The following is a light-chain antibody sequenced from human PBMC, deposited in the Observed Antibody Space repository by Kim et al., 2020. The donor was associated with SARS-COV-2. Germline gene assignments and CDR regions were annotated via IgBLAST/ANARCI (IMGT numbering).Light chain of an antibody. CDR3: LLYYSGPRV. Sequence: PGGTVTLPCASSTGDVTSGHFPYWFQQKPGQAPTTLIYDVSNKHSWTPARFSGSLLGGKAALTLSGAQPEDEAEYYCLLYYSGPRVFGGGTKVTVL. CDR2: DVS. CDR1: TGDVTSGHF. V-gene: IGLV7-46*01. J-gene: IGLJ3*02.